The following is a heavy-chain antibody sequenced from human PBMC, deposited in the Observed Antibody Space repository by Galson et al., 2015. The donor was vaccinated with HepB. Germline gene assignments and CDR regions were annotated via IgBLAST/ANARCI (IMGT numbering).Heavy chain of an antibody. CDR2: INGGNGYT. D-gene: IGHD1-26*01. J-gene: IGHJ3*01. Sequence: SVKVSCKASGDTFINSAIYWVRQAPGHRPEWMGWINGGNGYTEYSQKFQGRVTITRDTSANTVYMKLSSLRSEDTAVYYCARCSTSGASDDALVVWGQGTTVTVSS. CDR3: ARCSTSGASDDALVV. V-gene: IGHV1-3*01. CDR1: GDTFINSA.